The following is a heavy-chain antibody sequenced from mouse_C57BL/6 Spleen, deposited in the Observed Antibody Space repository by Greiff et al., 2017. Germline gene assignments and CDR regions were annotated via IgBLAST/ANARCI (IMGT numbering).Heavy chain of an antibody. CDR3: ARRLGRGYFDV. J-gene: IGHJ1*03. CDR2: ISGGGGNT. CDR1: GFTFSSYT. D-gene: IGHD4-1*01. V-gene: IGHV5-9*01. Sequence: EVKLVESGGGLVKPGGSLKLSCAASGFTFSSYTMSWVRQTPEKRLEWVATISGGGGNTYYPDSVKGRFTISRDNAKNTLYLQMSSLRSEDTALYYCARRLGRGYFDVWGTGTTVTVSS.